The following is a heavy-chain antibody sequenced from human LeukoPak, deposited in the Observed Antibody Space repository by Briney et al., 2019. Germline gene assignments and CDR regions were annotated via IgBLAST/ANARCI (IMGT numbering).Heavy chain of an antibody. Sequence: GGSLRLSCTASGFTFGDYGMSWFRQAPGKGLEWVGFIRSEAHDTTPQYGASVQGRFTISKDDSRRIAFLQMSSLKTEDAAVYYCSRAAGYDFILEYWGQGTLVTVSS. CDR2: IRSEAHDTTP. J-gene: IGHJ4*02. D-gene: IGHD5-12*01. V-gene: IGHV3-49*03. CDR1: GFTFGDYG. CDR3: SRAAGYDFILEY.